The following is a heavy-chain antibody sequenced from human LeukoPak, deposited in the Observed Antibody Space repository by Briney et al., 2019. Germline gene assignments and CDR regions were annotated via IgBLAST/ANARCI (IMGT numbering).Heavy chain of an antibody. CDR1: GGSFSDYY. D-gene: IGHD3-10*01. CDR2: INHSGGT. J-gene: IGHJ6*03. Sequence: SETLSLTCAVYGGSFSDYYWSWIRQPPGKGLEWIGEINHSGGTNYNPSLKSRVTISIDTSKNQFSLKLSSVTAADTAVYYCARVLGSMDVWGKGTTVTVSS. V-gene: IGHV4-34*01. CDR3: ARVLGSMDV.